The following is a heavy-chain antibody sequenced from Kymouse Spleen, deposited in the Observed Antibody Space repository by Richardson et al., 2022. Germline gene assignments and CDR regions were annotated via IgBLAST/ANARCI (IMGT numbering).Heavy chain of an antibody. Sequence: EVQLVESGGGLVQPGGSLKLSCAASGFTFSGSAMHWVRQASGKGLEWVGRIRSKANSYATAYAASVKGRFTISRDDSKNTAYLQMNSLKTEDTAVYYCIAAAGTPDYWGQGTLVTVSS. CDR3: IAAAGTPDY. D-gene: IGHD6-13*01. J-gene: IGHJ4*02. CDR2: IRSKANSYAT. CDR1: GFTFSGSA. V-gene: IGHV3-73*02.